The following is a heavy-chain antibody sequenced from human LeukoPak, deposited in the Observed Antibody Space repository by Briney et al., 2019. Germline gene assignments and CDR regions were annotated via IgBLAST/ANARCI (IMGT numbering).Heavy chain of an antibody. V-gene: IGHV3-23*01. CDR1: GFTFSSYA. Sequence: GGSLRLSCAASGFTFSSYAMSWVRQAPGKGLEWVSAISGSGGSTYYADSVKGRFTISRDNSKNTLYLQMNSLRAEDTAVYYCEAARGYCSGGSCFDSWGQGTLVTVSS. CDR3: EAARGYCSGGSCFDS. D-gene: IGHD2-15*01. J-gene: IGHJ5*01. CDR2: ISGSGGST.